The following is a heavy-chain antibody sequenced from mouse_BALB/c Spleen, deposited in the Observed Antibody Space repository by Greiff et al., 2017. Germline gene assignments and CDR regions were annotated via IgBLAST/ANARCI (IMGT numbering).Heavy chain of an antibody. CDR1: GFTFSSYG. CDR3: ARHDNHYGSPYYFDY. D-gene: IGHD1-1*01. J-gene: IGHJ2*01. CDR2: ISSGGSYT. V-gene: IGHV5-6*01. Sequence: EVKLMESGGDLVKPGGSLKLSCAASGFTFSSYGMSWVRQTPDKRLEWVATISSGGSYTYYPDSVKGRFTISRDNAKNTLYLQMSSLKSEDTAMYYCARHDNHYGSPYYFDYWGQGTTLTVSS.